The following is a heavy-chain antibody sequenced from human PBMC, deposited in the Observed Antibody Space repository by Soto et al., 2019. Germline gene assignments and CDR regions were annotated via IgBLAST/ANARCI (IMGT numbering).Heavy chain of an antibody. Sequence: GGSLRLSCEASGFTFSNYWMNWVRQVPGKGLVWVSRLSPDGSTTKYADSMKGRFTISRDNARNTVSLQMNSLRVEDTAVYYCVRDLSYCLDGSCSSWGRGTLVTVSS. J-gene: IGHJ4*02. CDR1: GFTFSNYW. CDR2: LSPDGSTT. D-gene: IGHD1-26*01. CDR3: VRDLSYCLDGSCSS. V-gene: IGHV3-74*03.